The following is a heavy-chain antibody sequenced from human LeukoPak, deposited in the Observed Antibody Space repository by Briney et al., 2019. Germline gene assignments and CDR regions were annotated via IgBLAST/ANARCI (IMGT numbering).Heavy chain of an antibody. J-gene: IGHJ4*02. CDR2: INPDSGAT. CDR3: ATAALYGGYDFDF. V-gene: IGHV1-2*02. Sequence: GASVKVSCKASGYSFTGFYVHWVRQAPEQGLEWMAWINPDSGATKSAPKFQGRVTLTRDTSINTVYMELRGLRSDDTAVCYCATAALYGGYDFDFWGQGTLVSVSS. CDR1: GYSFTGFY. D-gene: IGHD5-12*01.